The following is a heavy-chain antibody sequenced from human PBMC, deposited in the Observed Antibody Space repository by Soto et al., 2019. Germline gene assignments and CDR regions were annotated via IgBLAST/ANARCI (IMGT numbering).Heavy chain of an antibody. Sequence: KPSETLSLTCTVSGGSISSGGYYWSWIRQHPGKGLEWIGYIYYSGSTYYNPSLKSRVTISVDTSKNQFSLKLSSVTAADTAVYYCARFHDTVTYYYFDSWGQGTLVTVSS. D-gene: IGHD4-17*01. J-gene: IGHJ4*02. CDR1: GGSISSGGYY. CDR2: IYYSGST. V-gene: IGHV4-31*03. CDR3: ARFHDTVTYYYFDS.